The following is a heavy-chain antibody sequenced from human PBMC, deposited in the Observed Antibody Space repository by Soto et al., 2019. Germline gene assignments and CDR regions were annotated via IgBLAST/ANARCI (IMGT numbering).Heavy chain of an antibody. D-gene: IGHD3-3*01. J-gene: IGHJ6*02. CDR3: ARDRTIFGAPTPLGDPATHLKYYYYGMDV. CDR2: IYTSGST. Sequence: PSETLSLTCTVSGGSISSYYWSWIRQPAGKGLEWIGRIYTSGSTNYNPSLKSRVTMSVDTSKNQFSLKLSSVAAADTAVYYCARDRTIFGAPTPLGDPATHLKYYYYGMDVWGQGTTVTVSS. CDR1: GGSISSYY. V-gene: IGHV4-4*07.